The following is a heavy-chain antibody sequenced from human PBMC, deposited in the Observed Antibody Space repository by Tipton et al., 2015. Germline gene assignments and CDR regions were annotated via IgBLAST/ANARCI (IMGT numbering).Heavy chain of an antibody. CDR3: ATKVDTALYHYYYYGMDV. CDR2: ISGSGGST. V-gene: IGHV3-23*01. J-gene: IGHJ6*02. CDR1: GFTFSSYA. Sequence: SLRLSCAASGFTFSSYAMSWVRQAPGKGLEWVSAISGSGGSTYYADSVKGRFTISRDNSKNTLYLQMNSLRAEDAAVYYCATKVDTALYHYYYYGMDVWGQGTTVTVSS. D-gene: IGHD5-18*01.